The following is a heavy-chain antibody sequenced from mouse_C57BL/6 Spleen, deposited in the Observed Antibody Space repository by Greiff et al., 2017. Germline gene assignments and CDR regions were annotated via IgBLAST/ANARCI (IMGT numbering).Heavy chain of an antibody. CDR3: ARGVVGGYFAMDY. CDR2: IHPSDSDT. V-gene: IGHV1-74*01. J-gene: IGHJ4*01. CDR1: GYTFTSYW. D-gene: IGHD1-1*01. Sequence: VQLQQPGAELVKPGASVKVSCKASGYTFTSYWMHWVKQRPGQGLEWIGRIHPSDSDTNYNQKFKGKATLTVDKSSSTAYMQLRSLTSEDSAVYYCARGVVGGYFAMDYWGQGTSVTVSS.